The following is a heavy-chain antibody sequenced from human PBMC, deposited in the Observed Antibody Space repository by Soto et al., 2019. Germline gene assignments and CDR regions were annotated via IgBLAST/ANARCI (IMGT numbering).Heavy chain of an antibody. J-gene: IGHJ5*02. Sequence: EVQLVESGGGLVKPGGSLRLSCAASGFSFSSYSMNWVRQAPGKGLEWVSSISSSASHINYADSVKGRCTTSRDNAKKSLYLQMNSLRAEDTAVYYCARGYTGYCSGGTCYWFDPWGQGTLVTVSS. V-gene: IGHV3-21*01. CDR3: ARGYTGYCSGGTCYWFDP. CDR2: ISSSASHI. D-gene: IGHD2-15*01. CDR1: GFSFSSYS.